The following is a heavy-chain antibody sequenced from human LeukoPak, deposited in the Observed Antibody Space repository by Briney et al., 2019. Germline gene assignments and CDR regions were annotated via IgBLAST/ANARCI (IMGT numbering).Heavy chain of an antibody. D-gene: IGHD3-22*01. V-gene: IGHV3-21*01. CDR2: ISSSSSYI. Sequence: PGGSLRLSCAASGFTFSSYSMNWVRQAPGKGLEWVSSISSSSSYIYYADSVKGRFTISRDNAKNSLYLQMNSLRAEDTAVYYCARAGYYYDSSGYYQYYFDYWGQGTLVTVSS. CDR3: ARAGYYYDSSGYYQYYFDY. J-gene: IGHJ4*02. CDR1: GFTFSSYS.